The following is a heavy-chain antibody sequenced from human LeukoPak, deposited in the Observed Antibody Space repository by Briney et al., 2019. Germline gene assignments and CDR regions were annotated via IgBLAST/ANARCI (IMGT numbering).Heavy chain of an antibody. CDR1: GFTFSSYW. Sequence: GGSLRLSCAASGFTFSSYWMTWVRQAPGKGLEWVANIKLDGSEKYYVDSVKGRFTISRDNAKSSLYLQMNSLRAEDTAVYYCATKHYYGSGRLDPWGQGTLVTVSS. CDR2: IKLDGSEK. D-gene: IGHD3-10*01. V-gene: IGHV3-7*03. J-gene: IGHJ5*02. CDR3: ATKHYYGSGRLDP.